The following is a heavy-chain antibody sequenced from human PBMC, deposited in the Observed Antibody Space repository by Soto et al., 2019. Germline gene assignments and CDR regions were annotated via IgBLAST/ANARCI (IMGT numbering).Heavy chain of an antibody. Sequence: SETLSLTCTVSGGSIYRSGYYWGWIRQPPGRGLEWIGNIDYNGVTYSNPSLKSRVTISRDTSKDQFSLKLTSVTAADTALYYCGKVLVGATGHTDSDSWGPGTLVTVSS. J-gene: IGHJ4*02. CDR2: IDYNGVT. CDR3: GKVLVGATGHTDSDS. V-gene: IGHV4-39*01. D-gene: IGHD2-15*01. CDR1: GGSIYRSGYY.